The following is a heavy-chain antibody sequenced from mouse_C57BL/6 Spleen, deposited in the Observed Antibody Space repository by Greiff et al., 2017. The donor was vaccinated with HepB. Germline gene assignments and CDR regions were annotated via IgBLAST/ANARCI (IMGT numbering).Heavy chain of an antibody. V-gene: IGHV1-52*01. Sequence: QVQLQQPGAELVRPGSSVKLSCKASGYTFTSYWMHWVKQRPIQGLEWIGNIDPSDSETHYNQKFKDKATLTVDKSSSTAYRQLRRLTSEDSAVYYCARGGMDDYDVDFDYWGQGTTLTVSS. D-gene: IGHD2-4*01. CDR3: ARGGMDDYDVDFDY. CDR1: GYTFTSYW. CDR2: IDPSDSET. J-gene: IGHJ2*01.